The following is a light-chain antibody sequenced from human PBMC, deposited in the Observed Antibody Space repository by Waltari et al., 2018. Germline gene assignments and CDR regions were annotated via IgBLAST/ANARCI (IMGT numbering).Light chain of an antibody. CDR1: SSDVGGYNY. V-gene: IGLV2-14*01. Sequence: QSALTQPASVSGSPGQSITISCTGTSSDVGGYNYVSWYQQPPGKAPNLLICEVSNRPSGVSNRFSGSKSGNTASLTISGLQAEDEADYYCTSFTSSTTWVFGGGTKLTVL. CDR2: EVS. CDR3: TSFTSSTTWV. J-gene: IGLJ3*02.